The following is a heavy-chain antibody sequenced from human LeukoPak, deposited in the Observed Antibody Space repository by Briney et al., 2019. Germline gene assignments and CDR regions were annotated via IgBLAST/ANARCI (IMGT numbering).Heavy chain of an antibody. V-gene: IGHV6-1*01. J-gene: IGHJ3*01. Sequence: SQTLSLICAISGDSVSSNSAAWHWIRQSPSRGLEWLGRTYYRYKWYNDYAVSVKSRITINPDTSKNQFSLQLNSVTPEDTAVYYCARDPNYYGSGSRAFDFWGQGTMVTVSS. CDR1: GDSVSSNSAA. CDR3: ARDPNYYGSGSRAFDF. CDR2: TYYRYKWYN. D-gene: IGHD3-10*01.